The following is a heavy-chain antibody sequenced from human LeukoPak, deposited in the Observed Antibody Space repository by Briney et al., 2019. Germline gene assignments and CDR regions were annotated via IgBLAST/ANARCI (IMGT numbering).Heavy chain of an antibody. CDR3: AKVRVGTAHFDY. D-gene: IGHD2-15*01. J-gene: IGHJ4*02. V-gene: IGHV3-30*18. CDR1: GFTFSNYG. CDR2: ISHDGSNN. Sequence: GGSLRLSCAASGFTFSNYGMHWVRQAPGKGLEWVVVISHDGSNNNYADSVKGRFTISRDNSKNTLYLQMNSLRPEDTAVYYCAKVRVGTAHFDYWGQGTQVTVSS.